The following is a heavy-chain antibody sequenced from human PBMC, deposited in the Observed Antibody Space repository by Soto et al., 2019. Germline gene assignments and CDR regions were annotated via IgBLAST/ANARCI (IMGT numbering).Heavy chain of an antibody. D-gene: IGHD1-26*01. CDR1: GFTVSSNY. Sequence: GGSLRLSCAASGFTVSSNYMSWVRQAPGKGLEWVSVIYSGGSTYYADSVKGRFTISRHNSKNTLYLQMNSLRAEDTAVYYCARDREWELLGAFDIWGQGTMVTVSS. J-gene: IGHJ3*02. V-gene: IGHV3-53*04. CDR2: IYSGGST. CDR3: ARDREWELLGAFDI.